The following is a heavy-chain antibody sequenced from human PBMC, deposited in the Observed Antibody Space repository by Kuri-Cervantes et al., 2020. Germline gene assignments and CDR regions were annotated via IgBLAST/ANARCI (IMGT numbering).Heavy chain of an antibody. Sequence: SETLSLTCTVSGDSINSGDYYWSWVRQPPGKGLEWIGEINHSGSTNYNPSLKSRVTISVDTSKNQFSLKLSSVTAADTAVYYCARIAAAFDAFDIWGQGTMVTVSS. CDR2: INHSGST. V-gene: IGHV4-34*01. J-gene: IGHJ3*02. D-gene: IGHD6-13*01. CDR3: ARIAAAFDAFDI. CDR1: GDSINSGDYY.